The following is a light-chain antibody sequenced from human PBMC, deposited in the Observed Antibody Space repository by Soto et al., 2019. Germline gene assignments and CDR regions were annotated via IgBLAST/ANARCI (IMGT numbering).Light chain of an antibody. CDR3: QQHGGSPIT. Sequence: EIVLTQSPGILSLSPGERASLSCGASQSISSSFLAWYQQKPGQAPRLLIYGASNRATGIPDRFSGSGSGTDFTLTISRLEPEDFAVYYCQQHGGSPITFGQGTRLEIK. V-gene: IGKV3-20*01. CDR2: GAS. CDR1: QSISSSF. J-gene: IGKJ5*01.